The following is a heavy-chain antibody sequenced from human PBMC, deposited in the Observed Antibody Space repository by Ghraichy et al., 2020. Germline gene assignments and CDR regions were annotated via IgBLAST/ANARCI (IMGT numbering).Heavy chain of an antibody. V-gene: IGHV1-69*13. J-gene: IGHJ4*02. D-gene: IGHD2-15*01. CDR1: GGTFSSYA. Sequence: SVKVSCKASGGTFSSYAISWVRQAPGQGLEWMGGIIPIFGTANYAQKFQGRVTITADESTSTAYMELSSLRSEDTAVYYCARAPNLRYCSGGSCYGGYFDYWGQGTLVTVSS. CDR3: ARAPNLRYCSGGSCYGGYFDY. CDR2: IIPIFGTA.